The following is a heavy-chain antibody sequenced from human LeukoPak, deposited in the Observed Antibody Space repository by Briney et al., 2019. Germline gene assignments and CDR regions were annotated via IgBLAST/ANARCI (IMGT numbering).Heavy chain of an antibody. Sequence: SETLSLTCTVSGGSISSSSYYWGWIRQPPGKGLEWIGSIYYSGSTYYNPSLKSRVTISVDTSKNQFSLKLSSVTAADTAVYYCASMYYDFWSGSLPLFDYWGQGTLVTVSS. CDR2: IYYSGST. CDR1: GGSISSSSYY. D-gene: IGHD3-3*01. V-gene: IGHV4-39*07. CDR3: ASMYYDFWSGSLPLFDY. J-gene: IGHJ4*02.